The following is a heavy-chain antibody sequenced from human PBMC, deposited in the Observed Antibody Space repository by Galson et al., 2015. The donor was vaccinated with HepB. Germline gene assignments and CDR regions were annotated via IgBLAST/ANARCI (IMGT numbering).Heavy chain of an antibody. CDR2: INHSGST. CDR1: GGSFSGYY. V-gene: IGHV4-34*01. Sequence: SETLSLTCAVYGGSFSGYYWSWIRQPPGKGLEWIGEINHSGSTNYNPSLKSRVTISVDTSKNQFSLKLSSVTAADTAVYYCASEDIAVAAYDAFDIWGQGTMVTVSS. J-gene: IGHJ3*02. D-gene: IGHD6-19*01. CDR3: ASEDIAVAAYDAFDI.